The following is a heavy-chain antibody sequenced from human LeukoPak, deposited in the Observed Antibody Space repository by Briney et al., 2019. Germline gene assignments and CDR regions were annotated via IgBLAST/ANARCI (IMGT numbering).Heavy chain of an antibody. CDR2: VSGSGGTT. D-gene: IGHD1-26*01. V-gene: IGHV3-23*01. J-gene: IGHJ5*02. Sequence: GGSLRLSCAASGFIFSSDAMNWVRQAPGKGLDWVSGVSGSGGTTVYADSVKGRFTISRDNPKNTLYLQMNSLRAEDTAVYYCAKEGAYAALNAWGQGTLVSVSS. CDR1: GFIFSSDA. CDR3: AKEGAYAALNA.